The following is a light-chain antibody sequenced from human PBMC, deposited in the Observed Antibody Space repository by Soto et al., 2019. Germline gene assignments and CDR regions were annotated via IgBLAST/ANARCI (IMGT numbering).Light chain of an antibody. CDR3: QKYNTAPQT. J-gene: IGKJ1*01. CDR2: AAS. CDR1: QGISNY. V-gene: IGKV1-27*01. Sequence: IQLTQSPSSLSASVGDRVIIXXRASQGISNYLAWYQQKPGKVPKLXIYAASTLQSGVPSRFSGSGSGTDFTLTISSLQPEDFATYYCQKYNTAPQTFGQGTKVDIK.